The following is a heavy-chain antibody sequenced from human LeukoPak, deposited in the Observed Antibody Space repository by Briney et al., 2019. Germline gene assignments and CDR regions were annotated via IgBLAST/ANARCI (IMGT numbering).Heavy chain of an antibody. V-gene: IGHV4-34*01. CDR3: ARICDGYNLCSIPSLDY. D-gene: IGHD5-24*01. CDR1: GGSFSGYY. CDR2: INHSGST. J-gene: IGHJ4*02. Sequence: SETLSLTCAVYGGSFSGYYWSWIRQPPGKGVEWIGEINHSGSTNYNPSLKSRVTISVDTSKNQFSLKLSSVTAADTAVYYCARICDGYNLCSIPSLDYWGQGTLVTVSS.